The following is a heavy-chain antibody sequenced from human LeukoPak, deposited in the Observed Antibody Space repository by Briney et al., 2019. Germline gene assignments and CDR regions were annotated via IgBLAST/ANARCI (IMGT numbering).Heavy chain of an antibody. CDR2: INYSGST. V-gene: IGHV4-59*08. Sequence: PSETLSLTCTVSGGSISGYYWSWIRQPPGKGLEWIGYINYSGSTNYNPSLKSRVTISVDTSKNQFSLKLSSVTAADTAVYYCARQRSYGSGIDYWGQGTLVTVSS. CDR3: ARQRSYGSGIDY. J-gene: IGHJ4*02. D-gene: IGHD3-10*01. CDR1: GGSISGYY.